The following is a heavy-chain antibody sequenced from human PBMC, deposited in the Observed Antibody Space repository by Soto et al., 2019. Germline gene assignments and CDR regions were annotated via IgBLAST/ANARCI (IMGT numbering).Heavy chain of an antibody. D-gene: IGHD3-3*01. J-gene: IGHJ6*03. CDR2: IYYSGST. CDR3: ATRAADYDFWSGYYSYYYYMDV. CDR1: GGSISSYY. Sequence: PSETLSLTCTVSGGSISSYYWSWIRQPPGKGLEWIGYIYYSGSTNYNPSLKSRVTIPVDTSKNQFSLKLSSVTAADTAVYYCATRAADYDFWSGYYSYYYYMDVWGKGTTVTVSS. V-gene: IGHV4-59*08.